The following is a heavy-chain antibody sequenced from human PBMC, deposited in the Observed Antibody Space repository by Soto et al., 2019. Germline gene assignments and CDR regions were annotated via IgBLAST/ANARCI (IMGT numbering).Heavy chain of an antibody. V-gene: IGHV1-18*01. CDR1: GYTFTSYG. CDR2: ISAHNGNT. CDR3: VTYTSSWYAD. D-gene: IGHD6-13*01. J-gene: IGHJ4*02. Sequence: ASVKVSCKASGYTFTSYGVSWVRHAPGQGLEWMGWISAHNGNTNYAQKLQGRVTMTTDTSTSTAYLELRNLRSDDTAMYYCVTYTSSWYADWGQGTLVTVSS.